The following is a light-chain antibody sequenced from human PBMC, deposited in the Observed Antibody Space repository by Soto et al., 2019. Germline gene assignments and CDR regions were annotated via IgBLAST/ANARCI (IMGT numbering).Light chain of an antibody. CDR1: SSNTGNNF. Sequence: QSVLTQPPSVSAAPGQEVTISCSGSSSNTGNNFVSWYQHLPGTAPKLLIYDNDKRPSGIPDRFSGTKSGTSATLGITGLQTGDEAHYYCATCDSSLIAGVFGGGTKLTVL. J-gene: IGLJ2*01. CDR2: DND. V-gene: IGLV1-51*01. CDR3: ATCDSSLIAGV.